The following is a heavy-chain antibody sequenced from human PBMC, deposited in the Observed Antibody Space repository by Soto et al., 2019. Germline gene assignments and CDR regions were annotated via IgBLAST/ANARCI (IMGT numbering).Heavy chain of an antibody. Sequence: SETLSLTCTVSGGSISSYYWSWIRQPPGKGLEWIGYIYYSGSTNYNPSLKSRVTISVDTSKNQFSLKLSSVTAAGTAVYYCAGGIAAAGDFDYWGQGTLVTVSS. CDR3: AGGIAAAGDFDY. CDR1: GGSISSYY. CDR2: IYYSGST. D-gene: IGHD6-13*01. V-gene: IGHV4-59*01. J-gene: IGHJ4*02.